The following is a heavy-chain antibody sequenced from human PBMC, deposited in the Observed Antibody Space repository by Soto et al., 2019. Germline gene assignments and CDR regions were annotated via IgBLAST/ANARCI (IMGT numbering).Heavy chain of an antibody. J-gene: IGHJ6*02. CDR2: IYYSGST. D-gene: IGHD2-2*01. Sequence: PSETLSLTCPVSGGSIRSGGYYWSWIRQHPGKGLDWIGYIYYSGSTYYNPSLKSRVTISVDTSKNQFSLKLSSVTAADTAVYYCAREGLGYCTSTSCPRGMDVWGQGTTVTV. CDR1: GGSIRSGGYY. V-gene: IGHV4-31*03. CDR3: AREGLGYCTSTSCPRGMDV.